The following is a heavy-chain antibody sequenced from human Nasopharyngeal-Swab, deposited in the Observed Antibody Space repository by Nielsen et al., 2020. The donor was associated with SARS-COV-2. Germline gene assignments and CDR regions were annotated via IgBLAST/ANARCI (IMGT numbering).Heavy chain of an antibody. CDR3: ARDSGVAGTKYYYYRMDV. D-gene: IGHD6-19*01. CDR2: IYYSGST. Sequence: RQAPGKGLEWIGYIYYSGSTYYNPSLKSRVTISVDTSKNQFSLKLSSVTAADTAVYYCARDSGVAGTKYYYYRMDVWGQGTTVTVSS. J-gene: IGHJ6*02. V-gene: IGHV4-30-4*01.